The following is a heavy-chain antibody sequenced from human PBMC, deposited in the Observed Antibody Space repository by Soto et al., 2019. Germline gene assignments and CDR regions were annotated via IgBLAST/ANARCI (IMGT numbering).Heavy chain of an antibody. D-gene: IGHD3-10*01. J-gene: IGHJ1*01. V-gene: IGHV4-59*01. CDR1: GGSISSYY. Sequence: SETLSLTCTVSGGSISSYYWSWIRQPPGKGLEWIGYIYYSGSTNYNPSLKSRVTISVDTSKNQFSLKLSSVTAADTALYYCASKNYYGSGSKFQHWGQGTLVTVSS. CDR3: ASKNYYGSGSKFQH. CDR2: IYYSGST.